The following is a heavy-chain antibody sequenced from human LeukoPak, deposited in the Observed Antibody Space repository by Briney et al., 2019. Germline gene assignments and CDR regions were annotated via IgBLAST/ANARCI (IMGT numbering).Heavy chain of an antibody. J-gene: IGHJ4*02. CDR1: GFTFDDYA. D-gene: IGHD3-10*01. Sequence: GGSLRLSCAASGFTFDDYAMHWVRQAPGKGLEWVSGISWNSGSIGYADSVKGRFTISRDNAKNSLYLQMNSLRAEDTALYYCAKDMGSAVAVPHFDYWGQGTLVTVSS. V-gene: IGHV3-9*01. CDR3: AKDMGSAVAVPHFDY. CDR2: ISWNSGSI.